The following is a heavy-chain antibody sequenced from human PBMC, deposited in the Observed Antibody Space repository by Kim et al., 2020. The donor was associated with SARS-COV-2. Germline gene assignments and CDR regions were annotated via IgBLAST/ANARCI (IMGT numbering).Heavy chain of an antibody. V-gene: IGHV1-69*13. CDR1: GGTFSSYA. J-gene: IGHJ3*02. Sequence: SVKVSCKASGGTFSSYAISWVRQAPGQGLEWMGGIIPIFGTANYAQKFQGRVTITADESTSTAYMELSSLRSEDTAVYYCARDTKWITIFGRGDAFDIWGQGTMVTVSS. CDR3: ARDTKWITIFGRGDAFDI. CDR2: IIPIFGTA. D-gene: IGHD3-3*01.